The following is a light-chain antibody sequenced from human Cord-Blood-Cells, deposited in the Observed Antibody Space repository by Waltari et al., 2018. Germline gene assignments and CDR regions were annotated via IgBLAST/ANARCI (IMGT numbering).Light chain of an antibody. CDR3: VLYMGSGISV. CDR2: STN. Sequence: QTVVTQEPSFSVSPGGTVTRPGGFISRSVSTSSHPRLYQQTPGQAPRTLIYSTNTRSSGVPDRFSGSILGNKAALTITGAQADDESDYYCVLYMGSGISVFGGGTKLTVL. CDR1: SRSVSTSSH. J-gene: IGLJ3*02. V-gene: IGLV8-61*01.